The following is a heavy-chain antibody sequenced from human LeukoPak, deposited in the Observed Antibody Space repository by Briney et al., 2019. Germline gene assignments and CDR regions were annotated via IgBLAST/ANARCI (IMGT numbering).Heavy chain of an antibody. CDR2: IYYSGST. V-gene: IGHV4-39*07. CDR1: GGSISSSSYY. CDR3: AREGRQTTSSLDY. Sequence: PSETLSLTCTVSGGSISSSSYYWGWIRQPPGKGLEWIGSIYYSGSTYYNPSLKSRVTISVDTSKNQFSLKLSSVTAADTALYYCAREGRQTTSSLDYWGQGTLVTVSS. D-gene: IGHD1/OR15-1a*01. J-gene: IGHJ4*02.